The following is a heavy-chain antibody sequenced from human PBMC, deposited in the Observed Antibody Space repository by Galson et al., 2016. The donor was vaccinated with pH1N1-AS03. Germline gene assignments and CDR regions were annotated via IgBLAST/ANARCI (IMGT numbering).Heavy chain of an antibody. J-gene: IGHJ4*02. D-gene: IGHD1-1*01. CDR1: GDSVSSNSAA. V-gene: IGHV6-1*01. CDR2: TYYRSRWRN. CDR3: AGMQLGALHF. Sequence: CAISGDSVSSNSAAWNWIRLSPSRGLEWLGRTYYRSRWRNDYAVSVKSRIIINPDTSKNQFSLQLNSVTPEDTAIYYCAGMQLGALHFCGRGTLVTVSS.